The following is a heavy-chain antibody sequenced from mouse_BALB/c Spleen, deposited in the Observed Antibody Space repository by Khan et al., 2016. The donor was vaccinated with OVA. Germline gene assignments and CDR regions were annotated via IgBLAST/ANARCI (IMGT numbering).Heavy chain of an antibody. V-gene: IGHV1-53*01. J-gene: IGHJ3*01. Sequence: QIQLVQSGAELVKPGASVRLSCKASGYTFTSYYLYWVKQRPGQGLEWIGDINPSNGDTNFTEKFKSKATLTVDKSSSTAYIHLNSLTSEDSAVYYCTRSGYGSLAYWGQGTLVTVSA. CDR1: GYTFTSYY. D-gene: IGHD2-2*01. CDR2: INPSNGDT. CDR3: TRSGYGSLAY.